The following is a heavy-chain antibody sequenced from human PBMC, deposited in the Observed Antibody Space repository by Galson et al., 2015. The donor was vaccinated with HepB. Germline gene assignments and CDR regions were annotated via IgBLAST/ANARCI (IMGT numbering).Heavy chain of an antibody. CDR2: ISWNSGSI. CDR3: AKTSLPHSSGWFWTDY. D-gene: IGHD6-19*01. CDR1: GFTFDDYA. V-gene: IGHV3-9*01. Sequence: SLRLSCAASGFTFDDYAMHWVRQAPGKGLEWVSGISWNSGSIGYADSVKGRFTISRDNAKNSLYLQMNSLRAEDTALYYCAKTSLPHSSGWFWTDYWGQGTLVTVSS. J-gene: IGHJ4*02.